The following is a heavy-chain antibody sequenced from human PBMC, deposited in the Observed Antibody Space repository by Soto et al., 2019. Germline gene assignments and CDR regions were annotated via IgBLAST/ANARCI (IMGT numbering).Heavy chain of an antibody. CDR1: GGSFSSHS. CDR2: IHHDGST. J-gene: IGHJ4*02. V-gene: IGHV4-34*01. CDR3: AIYNVGTIFTDY. Sequence: SETLSLTCAIYGGSFSSHSKSWVRQPPGKGLEWIGEIHHDGSTNYNPSLKSRVTISADTSKNQFSLELSSLTAADTAVYYCAIYNVGTIFTDYWGPGTLLTVFS. D-gene: IGHD1-1*01.